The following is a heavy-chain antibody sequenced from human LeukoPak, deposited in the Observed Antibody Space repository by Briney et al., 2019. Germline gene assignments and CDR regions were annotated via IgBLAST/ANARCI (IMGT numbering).Heavy chain of an antibody. CDR3: ARGAAGFDY. CDR1: GFTFSSYW. CDR2: INSDGSST. V-gene: IGHV3-74*01. D-gene: IGHD6-13*01. Sequence: PGGSLRLSCAASGFTFSSYWMHWVRQAPGKGLVWVSRINSDGSSTNYADSVRGRFTISRDNANNTLYLQMNSLRAEDTAVYYCARGAAGFDYWGQGTLVTVSS. J-gene: IGHJ4*02.